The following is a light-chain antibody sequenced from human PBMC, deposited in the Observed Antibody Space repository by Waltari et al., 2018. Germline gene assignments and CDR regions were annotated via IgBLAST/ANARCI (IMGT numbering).Light chain of an antibody. J-gene: IGKJ2*01. CDR2: GAS. V-gene: IGKV3-20*01. CDR3: HQYGSSPYI. Sequence: EIVLTQSPGPLSLSPGERATLSCRARQSVTSKYIAWYQQKPGQPPRLLFYGASSRATGIPDRFSGSGSGTDFTLTISRLEPEDFAVYYCHQYGSSPYIFGQGTKLEIK. CDR1: QSVTSKY.